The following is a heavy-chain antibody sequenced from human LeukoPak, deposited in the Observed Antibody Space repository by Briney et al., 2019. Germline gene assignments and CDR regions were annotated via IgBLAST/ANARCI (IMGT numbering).Heavy chain of an antibody. Sequence: PGGSLRLSCAASGFTFSDFSMNWIRQAPGKGLEWVSYISRSGSSIYYTDSVKGRFTVSRDNAKNSLYLQMNSLRAEDTAVYYCASHGTYDFWRGYYFDYWGQGTLVTVSS. V-gene: IGHV3-11*04. J-gene: IGHJ4*02. CDR1: GFTFSDFS. CDR2: ISRSGSSI. D-gene: IGHD3-3*01. CDR3: ASHGTYDFWRGYYFDY.